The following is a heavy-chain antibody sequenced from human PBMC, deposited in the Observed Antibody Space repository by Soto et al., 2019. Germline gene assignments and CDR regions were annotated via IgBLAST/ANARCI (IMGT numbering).Heavy chain of an antibody. V-gene: IGHV1-69*13. Sequence: GASVKVSCKASGGTFSSYAISWVRQAPGQGLGWMGGIIPIFGTANYAQKFQGRVTITADESTSTAYMELSSLRSEDTAVYYCARDAVYRHNWFDPWGQGTLVTVSS. CDR2: IIPIFGTA. J-gene: IGHJ5*02. CDR1: GGTFSSYA. D-gene: IGHD6-19*01. CDR3: ARDAVYRHNWFDP.